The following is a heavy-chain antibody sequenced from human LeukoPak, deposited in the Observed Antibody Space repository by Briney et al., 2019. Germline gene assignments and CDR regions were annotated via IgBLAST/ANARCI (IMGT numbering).Heavy chain of an antibody. J-gene: IGHJ6*02. CDR3: ARTIQYYDILTGYYGPYGMDV. V-gene: IGHV4-59*01. Sequence: SETLSLTCTVSGGSISSYYWSWIRQPPGKELEWIGYIYYSGRTNYNPSLKSRVTISVDTSKNQFSLKLSSVTAADTAVYYCARTIQYYDILTGYYGPYGMDVWGQGTTVTVSS. D-gene: IGHD3-9*01. CDR1: GGSISSYY. CDR2: IYYSGRT.